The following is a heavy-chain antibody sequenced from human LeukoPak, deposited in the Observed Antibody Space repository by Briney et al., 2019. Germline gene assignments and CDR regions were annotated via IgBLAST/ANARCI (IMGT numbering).Heavy chain of an antibody. V-gene: IGHV4-38-2*02. D-gene: IGHD3-16*01. Sequence: SETLSLTCTVSGYSISSGYYGGWIRQTPGKGLEWIGSIYHSGSTFYNPSLRSRVTISVDTSKNQFSLKMTSVTAADTAVYYCARTVGYYYYMDVWGKGTTVTVSS. J-gene: IGHJ6*03. CDR1: GYSISSGYY. CDR3: ARTVGYYYYMDV. CDR2: IYHSGST.